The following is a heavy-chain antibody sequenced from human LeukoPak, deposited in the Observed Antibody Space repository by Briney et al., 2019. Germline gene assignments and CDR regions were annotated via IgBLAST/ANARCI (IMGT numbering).Heavy chain of an antibody. CDR3: AREINYYDSSGYGDYYYYYGMDA. V-gene: IGHV4-59*01. Sequence: SETLSLTCTVSGGSISSYYWSWIRQPPGKGLEWIGYIYYSGSTNYNPSLKSRVTISVDTSKNQFSLKLSSVTAADTAVYYCAREINYYDSSGYGDYYYYYGMDAWGQGTTVTVSS. D-gene: IGHD3-22*01. CDR2: IYYSGST. J-gene: IGHJ6*02. CDR1: GGSISSYY.